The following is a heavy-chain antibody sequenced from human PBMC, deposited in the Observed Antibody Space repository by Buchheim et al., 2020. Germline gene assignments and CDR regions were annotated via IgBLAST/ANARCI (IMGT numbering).Heavy chain of an antibody. J-gene: IGHJ4*02. D-gene: IGHD3-9*01. CDR3: AKGTTNYNILTGYYPFDY. V-gene: IGHV3-23*01. Sequence: EVQLLESGGNLVQPGGSLTLSCAASGFTLSNYAMGWVRQAPGKGLEWVSSISGRGDKTYYADFAEGRFTISRDNSKSTLSLQMNSLRVEDTAVYYCAKGTTNYNILTGYYPFDYWGQG. CDR1: GFTLSNYA. CDR2: ISGRGDKT.